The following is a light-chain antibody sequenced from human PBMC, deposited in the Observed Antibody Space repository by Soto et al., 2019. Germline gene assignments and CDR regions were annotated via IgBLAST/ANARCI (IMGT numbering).Light chain of an antibody. CDR1: QSVSTY. Sequence: DIQMTQSPSSLSASVGDTVTISCRANQSVSTYLNWYQHKPGEAPNLLIYGSSSLHSGVPSRFSGSGSGTDFTLTISSLQSGDFATYFCQQSYSTPWTFGQGTKVEIK. CDR3: QQSYSTPWT. V-gene: IGKV1-39*01. CDR2: GSS. J-gene: IGKJ1*01.